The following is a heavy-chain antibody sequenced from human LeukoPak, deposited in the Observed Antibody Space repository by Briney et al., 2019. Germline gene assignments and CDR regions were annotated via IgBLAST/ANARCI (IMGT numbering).Heavy chain of an antibody. CDR1: GFTFSSYV. CDR3: AKGRSTNYYDSSGYGQDAFDI. V-gene: IGHV3-30*02. Sequence: GGSLRLSCAASGFTFSSYVMHWVRQAPGKGLEWVAFIRYDGSNKYYADSVKGRFTISRDNSKNTLYLQMNSLRAEDTAVYYCAKGRSTNYYDSSGYGQDAFDIWGQGTMVTVSS. CDR2: IRYDGSNK. D-gene: IGHD3-22*01. J-gene: IGHJ3*02.